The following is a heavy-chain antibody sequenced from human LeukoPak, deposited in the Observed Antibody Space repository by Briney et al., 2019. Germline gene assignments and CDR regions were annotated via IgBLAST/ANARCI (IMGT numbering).Heavy chain of an antibody. Sequence: PSETLSLTCAVYGGSFSDYYWSWIRQPPGKGLEWIGEINHNGDANYNPSLKSRVTISVDTSKNQFPLKINSVTAADTALYYCARGGYSYGHKEREFDSWGQGTLVTVPS. D-gene: IGHD5-18*01. CDR3: ARGGYSYGHKEREFDS. CDR1: GGSFSDYY. J-gene: IGHJ4*02. CDR2: INHNGDA. V-gene: IGHV4-34*01.